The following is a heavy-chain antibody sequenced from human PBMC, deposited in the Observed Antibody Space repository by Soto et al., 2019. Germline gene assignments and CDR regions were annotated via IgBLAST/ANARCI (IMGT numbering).Heavy chain of an antibody. CDR1: GFTFDDCA. V-gene: IGHV3-9*01. D-gene: IGHD2-15*01. J-gene: IGHJ4*02. Sequence: EVQLVESGGGLVQPGRSLRVSCAASGFTFDDCAMHWVRQVPGKGVEWVSGISWNSGSIGYADSVKGRFTISRDNAKNSLYLRMNSLRVEDTALYYCAKDKGPIVAATLDYWGQGTLVTVSS. CDR2: ISWNSGSI. CDR3: AKDKGPIVAATLDY.